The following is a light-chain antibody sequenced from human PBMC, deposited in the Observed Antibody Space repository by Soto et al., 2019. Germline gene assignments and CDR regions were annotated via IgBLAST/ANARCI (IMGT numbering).Light chain of an antibody. V-gene: IGKV3-15*01. J-gene: IGKJ4*01. CDR1: ESLEGM. CDR2: STS. Sequence: IVMTQSPATLSASPGERATLSCTASESLEGMLAWYQQKPGQAPRLLIHSTSTRATGVPARFSGSGSGREFTLTIISLQSEDCAVYYCQQYIDYPPLTFGGGTKVEIK. CDR3: QQYIDYPPLT.